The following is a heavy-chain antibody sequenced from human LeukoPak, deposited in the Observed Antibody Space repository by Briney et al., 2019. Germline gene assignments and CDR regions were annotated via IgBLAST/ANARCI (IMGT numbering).Heavy chain of an antibody. Sequence: SETLSLTCTVSGGSISTSSYYWGWVPQPPGKGLDWIVNIFYSGSTYYSPSLKSRVTISLDTSRNQFSLKLSSVTAADTAVYYCAKVRIQVWDDAFDIWGQGAMVTVSS. CDR1: GGSISTSSYY. CDR2: IFYSGST. D-gene: IGHD5-18*01. J-gene: IGHJ3*02. V-gene: IGHV4-39*01. CDR3: AKVRIQVWDDAFDI.